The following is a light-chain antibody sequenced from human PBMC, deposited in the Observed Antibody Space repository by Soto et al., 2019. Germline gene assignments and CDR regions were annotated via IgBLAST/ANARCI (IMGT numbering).Light chain of an antibody. V-gene: IGLV2-8*01. CDR1: SNDVGDYNY. CDR3: SSYAGSATVV. CDR2: EVT. Sequence: QSVLTQPPSASGSPGQSVTISCTRTSNDVGDYNYVSWYQQHPGKAPKLMIFEVTKRPSGVPDRFSGSKSGNTASLTVSGLQADDEADYYCSSYAGSATVVFGGGTKLTVL. J-gene: IGLJ2*01.